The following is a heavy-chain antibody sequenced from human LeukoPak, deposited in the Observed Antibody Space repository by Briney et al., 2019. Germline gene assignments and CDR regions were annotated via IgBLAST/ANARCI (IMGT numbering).Heavy chain of an antibody. V-gene: IGHV3-9*01. Sequence: PGGSLRLSCVASGFKFAMHWVRQAPGKGLEWVSGLSWDSGSIGYADSVKGRFIISRDNAKNSLYLEMNSLRPEDSALYYCAKETKVGENLYYFDYWGRGTLVTVSS. CDR3: AKETKVGENLYYFDY. CDR2: LSWDSGSI. CDR1: GFKFA. J-gene: IGHJ4*02. D-gene: IGHD1-26*01.